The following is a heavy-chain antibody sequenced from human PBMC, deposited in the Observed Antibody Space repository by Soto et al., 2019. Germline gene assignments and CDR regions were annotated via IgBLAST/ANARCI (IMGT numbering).Heavy chain of an antibody. Sequence: EVQLVESGGGLVQPGGSLRLSCAASGFTFSSYEMNWVRQAPGKGLEWGSYISSSGSTIYYADSVKGRFTIPRDNAKNSLYLQMNSLRAEDTAVYYCARGVGATRHFDYWGQGTLVTVSS. CDR1: GFTFSSYE. CDR2: ISSSGSTI. V-gene: IGHV3-48*03. D-gene: IGHD1-26*01. J-gene: IGHJ4*02. CDR3: ARGVGATRHFDY.